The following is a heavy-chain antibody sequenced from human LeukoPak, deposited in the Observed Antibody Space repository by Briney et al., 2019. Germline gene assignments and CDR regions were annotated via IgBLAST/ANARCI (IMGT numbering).Heavy chain of an antibody. CDR2: IKQDGSEK. CDR1: GFTFSTYR. Sequence: GSLRLSCAASGFTFSTYRMTWVRQAPGKGLEWVANIKQDGSEKFYVDSVTGRFTISRDNAKNSLYLQMDSLRAEDTAVYYCARDHYHGVGWFDPWGQGTLVTVSS. CDR3: ARDHYHGVGWFDP. D-gene: IGHD3-10*01. J-gene: IGHJ5*02. V-gene: IGHV3-7*01.